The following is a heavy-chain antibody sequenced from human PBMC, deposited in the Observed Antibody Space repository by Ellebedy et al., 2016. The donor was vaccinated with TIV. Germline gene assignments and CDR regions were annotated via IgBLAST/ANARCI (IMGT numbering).Heavy chain of an antibody. CDR1: GFTFSSYW. V-gene: IGHV3-7*03. D-gene: IGHD1-1*01. Sequence: GESLKISCAASGFTFSSYWMSWVRQAPGKGLEWVANIKQDGSEKYYVDSVKGRFTISRDNAKNSLYLQMNSLRAEDTAVYYCARGWNPFYFDYWGQGTLVTVSS. CDR3: ARGWNPFYFDY. J-gene: IGHJ4*02. CDR2: IKQDGSEK.